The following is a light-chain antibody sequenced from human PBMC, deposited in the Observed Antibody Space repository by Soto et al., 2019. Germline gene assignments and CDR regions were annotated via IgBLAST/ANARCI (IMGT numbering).Light chain of an antibody. J-gene: IGLJ3*02. CDR1: SSDVGGYNY. V-gene: IGLV2-14*03. Sequence: QSALTQPASVSGSPGQSITISCTGTSSDVGGYNYVSWYQHHPGKAPKLMIYDVSNRPSGVSNRFSGSKSGNTASLTISGVQAEDEASYYCSSYTTRATVVFGGGTKHTVL. CDR3: SSYTTRATVV. CDR2: DVS.